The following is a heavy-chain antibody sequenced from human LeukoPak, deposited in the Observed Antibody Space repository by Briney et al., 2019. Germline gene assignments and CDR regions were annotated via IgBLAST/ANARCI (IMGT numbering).Heavy chain of an antibody. D-gene: IGHD4-23*01. CDR3: AKPLEKYTYGGNFDY. V-gene: IGHV3-23*01. J-gene: IGHJ4*02. Sequence: GGSLRLSCEAPGFTFSSYAMSWVRQAPGKGLAWVSVISSSADSTYYADSVKGRFTISRDNSKNTLYLQMNNLRAKDTAVYYCAKPLEKYTYGGNFDYWGQGILVTVSS. CDR1: GFTFSSYA. CDR2: ISSSADST.